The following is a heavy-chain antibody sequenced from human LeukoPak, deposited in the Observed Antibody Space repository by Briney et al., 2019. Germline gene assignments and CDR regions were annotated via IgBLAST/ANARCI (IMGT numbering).Heavy chain of an antibody. CDR2: TWYDGNKR. CDR3: PKNRGHYISGIILNY. D-gene: IGHD3-10*01. J-gene: IGHJ4*02. Sequence: PGGSLRLSCAASGFIFNSYGMHWVRQAPGKGLEWVAVTWYDGNKRYHAESVKGRFTISRDNSKNTLYLQMNSLRVEDTSVYYWPKNRGHYISGIILNYWGKGTKVTV. V-gene: IGHV3-33*06. CDR1: GFIFNSYG.